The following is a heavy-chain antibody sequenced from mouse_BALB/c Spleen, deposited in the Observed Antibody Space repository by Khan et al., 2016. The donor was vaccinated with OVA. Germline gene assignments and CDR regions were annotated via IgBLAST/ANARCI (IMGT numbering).Heavy chain of an antibody. CDR2: ISTYYGNI. J-gene: IGHJ3*01. CDR1: GYTFADYG. Sequence: QVQLQQSGPEPVRPGASVKISCKGSGYTFADYGMHWVRKSHAKSLEWIGVISTYYGNIKYNQKFEGRATMTVDKSSSTAYMELARMTSEDSAVYFCIREGISGFAYWGQGTLVTVSA. V-gene: IGHV1S137*01. CDR3: IREGISGFAY.